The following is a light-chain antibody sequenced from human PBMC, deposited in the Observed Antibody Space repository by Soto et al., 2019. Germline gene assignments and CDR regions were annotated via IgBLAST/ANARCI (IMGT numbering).Light chain of an antibody. Sequence: QSALAQPASVSGSPGQSITISCTGTNSDVGAYPYVSWYQQHPGNAPKLLIYEVADRPSGVSDRFSGSKSGNTASLTISALQAEDEAVYYCSSYATSGTNVIFGGGTKVTLL. CDR2: EVA. CDR1: NSDVGAYPY. V-gene: IGLV2-14*03. J-gene: IGLJ2*01. CDR3: SSYATSGTNVI.